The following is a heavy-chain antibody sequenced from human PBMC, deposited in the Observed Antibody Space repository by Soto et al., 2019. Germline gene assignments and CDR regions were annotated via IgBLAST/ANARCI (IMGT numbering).Heavy chain of an antibody. D-gene: IGHD6-13*01. J-gene: IGHJ6*02. CDR1: GFTFNSYS. CDR3: ARAGGYSRKPPLPRASDMDV. Sequence: EVQLVESGGGLVKPGGSLRLSCAVSGFTFNSYSMNWVRQAPGKGLEWVSSISSFSNYMYYTDSVKGRFTISRDNARNQLYLQMDGLRVEDTAVYYCARAGGYSRKPPLPRASDMDVWGQGTTVTVSS. CDR2: ISSFSNYM. V-gene: IGHV3-21*01.